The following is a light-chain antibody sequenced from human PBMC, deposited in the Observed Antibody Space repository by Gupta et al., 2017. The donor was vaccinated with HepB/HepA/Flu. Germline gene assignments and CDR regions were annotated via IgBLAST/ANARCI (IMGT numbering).Light chain of an antibody. J-gene: IGKJ1*01. CDR3: EQGSSAPWT. Sequence: QLTQSPSPLSASVGDRVTITRLAIQRISTYLNWYQQKPGKAPKLLIYAASRVQSGVPSRFSGSGSGTDFTLSISRLQPEDVATYYCEQGSSAPWTFGEGTKVEIK. V-gene: IGKV1-39*01. CDR2: AAS. CDR1: QRISTY.